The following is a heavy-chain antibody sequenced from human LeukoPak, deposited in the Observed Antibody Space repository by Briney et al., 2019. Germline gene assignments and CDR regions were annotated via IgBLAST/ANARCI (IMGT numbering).Heavy chain of an antibody. D-gene: IGHD6-13*01. CDR3: ARVRFSSWAYYCYYYYMDV. Sequence: ASVKVSCKASGYTFTSYDINWVRQARGQGLEWMGWINPNSGNTGYEQKFQGRVTITRTTSISTADLELSSLKSEDTAVYDCARVRFSSWAYYCYYYYMDVWGKGTTVTVSS. CDR2: INPNSGNT. J-gene: IGHJ6*03. V-gene: IGHV1-8*01. CDR1: GYTFTSYD.